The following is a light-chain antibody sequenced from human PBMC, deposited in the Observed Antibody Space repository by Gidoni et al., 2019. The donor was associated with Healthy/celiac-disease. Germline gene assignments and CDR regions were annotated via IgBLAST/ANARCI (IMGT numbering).Light chain of an antibody. CDR1: QDISNY. Sequence: ITCQANQDISNYLNWYQQSPGKAPKLLIYDASHLETGVPSRFSGSGSGTDFTFTISSLQPEDIATYYCQQYDTLPRYTFXXXTKLEI. CDR3: QQYDTLPRYT. V-gene: IGKV1-33*01. CDR2: DAS. J-gene: IGKJ2*01.